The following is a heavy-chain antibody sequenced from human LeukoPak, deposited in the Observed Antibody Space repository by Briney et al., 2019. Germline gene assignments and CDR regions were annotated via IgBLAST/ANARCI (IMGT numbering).Heavy chain of an antibody. CDR1: GYKFTDDY. CDR3: APTAEAYTGWWKV. Sequence: ASVKVSCKASGYKFTDDYMHWVRQAPGQGLEFVGWINPDSGFTNYAQKFKGRVTMTRDTSISTAYLEVRSLTSDDTAVYYCAPTAEAYTGWWKVWGQGTLVTVSS. J-gene: IGHJ4*02. CDR2: INPDSGFT. D-gene: IGHD3-16*01. V-gene: IGHV1-2*02.